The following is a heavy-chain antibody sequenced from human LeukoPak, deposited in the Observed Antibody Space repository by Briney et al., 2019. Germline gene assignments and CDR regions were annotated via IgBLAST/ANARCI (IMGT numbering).Heavy chain of an antibody. CDR2: IKSANDGGTI. CDR3: TTGIDYGGGY. J-gene: IGHJ4*02. CDR1: GFTFTNTW. D-gene: IGHD3-16*01. Sequence: GGSLRLPCSASGFTFTNTWMNWVRQSPGEGLEWVARIKSANDGGTIDYAAPVRGRFAISRDDSKSTLYLQMNSLKIEDSAVYYCTTGIDYGGGYWGQGTLVTVSS. V-gene: IGHV3-15*07.